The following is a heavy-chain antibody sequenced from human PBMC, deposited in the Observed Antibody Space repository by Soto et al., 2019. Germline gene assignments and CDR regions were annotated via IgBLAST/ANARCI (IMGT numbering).Heavy chain of an antibody. CDR2: INAGNGNT. CDR1: GYTFTSYA. Sequence: ASVKVSGKASGYTFTSYAMHWVRQSPGQRLEWMGWINAGNGNTKYSQKFQGRVTITRDTSASTAYMELSSLRSEDTAVYYCARALLIGCSGGSCYWPLYYYYGMDVWGQGTTVPVSS. J-gene: IGHJ6*02. CDR3: ARALLIGCSGGSCYWPLYYYYGMDV. D-gene: IGHD2-15*01. V-gene: IGHV1-3*01.